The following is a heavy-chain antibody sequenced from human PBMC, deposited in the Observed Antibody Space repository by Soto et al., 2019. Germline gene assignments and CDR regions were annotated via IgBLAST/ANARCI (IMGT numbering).Heavy chain of an antibody. V-gene: IGHV1-2*02. CDR1: GYTFTGYY. CDR2: INPNSGGT. J-gene: IGHJ5*02. CDR3: ARDRDRTSYNIEVGFDP. Sequence: GASVKVSCKASGYTFTGYYMHWGRRTPGQGLEWMGWINPNSGGTNYAQKFQGRVTMTRDTSISTAYMELSRLRSDDTAVYYCARDRDRTSYNIEVGFDPWGQGTLVTVSS. D-gene: IGHD6-19*01.